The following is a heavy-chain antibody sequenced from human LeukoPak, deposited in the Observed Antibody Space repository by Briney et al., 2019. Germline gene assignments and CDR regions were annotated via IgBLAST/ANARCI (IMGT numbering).Heavy chain of an antibody. CDR3: ARGGDSSGYRWDSTDY. CDR1: GYTFTSYD. V-gene: IGHV1-69*13. Sequence: ASVKVSCKASGYTFTSYDINWVRQATGQGLEWMGGIIPIFGTANYAQKFQGRVTITADESTSTAYMELSSLRSEDTAVYYCARGGDSSGYRWDSTDYWGQGTLVTVSS. D-gene: IGHD3-22*01. CDR2: IIPIFGTA. J-gene: IGHJ4*02.